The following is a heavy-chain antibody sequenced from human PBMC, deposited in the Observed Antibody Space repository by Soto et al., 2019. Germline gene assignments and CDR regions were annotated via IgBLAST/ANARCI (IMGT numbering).Heavy chain of an antibody. CDR3: VRVRSGITIFGVVISPLDY. J-gene: IGHJ4*02. V-gene: IGHV1-69*01. CDR1: GGTFSSYA. D-gene: IGHD3-3*01. Sequence: QVQLVQSGAEVKKPGSSVKVSCKASGGTFSSYAISWVRQAPGQGLEWMGGIIPIFGTANYAQKFQGRVTITADESTSTAYMELSSLRSEDTAVYYCVRVRSGITIFGVVISPLDYWGQGTLVTVSS. CDR2: IIPIFGTA.